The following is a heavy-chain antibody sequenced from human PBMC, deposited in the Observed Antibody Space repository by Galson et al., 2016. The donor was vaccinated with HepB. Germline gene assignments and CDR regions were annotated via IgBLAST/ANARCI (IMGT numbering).Heavy chain of an antibody. D-gene: IGHD3-22*01. CDR3: AKPFNDYDGSGYYVDY. V-gene: IGHV3-30*18. J-gene: IGHJ4*03. Sequence: SLRLSCAASGFSFNNFAIHWVRQTPGKGLEWVAVISYDGTHEYYADSVRGRFTISRDNSKTTVYLQMNNLRAEDTAVYFCAKPFNDYDGSGYYVDYWGQGTTVTVSS. CDR1: GFSFNNFA. CDR2: ISYDGTHE.